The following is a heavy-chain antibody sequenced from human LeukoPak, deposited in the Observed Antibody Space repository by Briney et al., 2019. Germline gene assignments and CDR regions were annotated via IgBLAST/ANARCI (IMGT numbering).Heavy chain of an antibody. J-gene: IGHJ4*02. Sequence: SETLSLTCTVSGGSISSSSYYWGWIRQPPGKGLEWIGSIYYSGSTYYNPSLKSRVTISVDTSKNQFSLKLSSVTAADTAVYYCARDRPPRTNSGWPLDYWGQGTLVTVSS. CDR3: ARDRPPRTNSGWPLDY. CDR1: GGSISSSSYY. D-gene: IGHD6-19*01. CDR2: IYYSGST. V-gene: IGHV4-39*07.